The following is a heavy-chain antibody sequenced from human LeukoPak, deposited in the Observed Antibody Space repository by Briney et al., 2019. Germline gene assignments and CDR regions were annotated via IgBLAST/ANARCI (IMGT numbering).Heavy chain of an antibody. V-gene: IGHV4-38-2*01. CDR1: GYSISSGYY. CDR3: ARSDCSSTSCYTRERDWFDA. D-gene: IGHD2-2*02. CDR2: IYHSGST. J-gene: IGHJ5*02. Sequence: PSETLSLTCAVSGYSISSGYYWGWIRQPPGKGLEWIGSIYHSGSTYYNPSLKSRVTISVDTSKTQFSLKINSVTAADTAVYYCARSDCSSTSCYTRERDWFDAWGQGILVTVSS.